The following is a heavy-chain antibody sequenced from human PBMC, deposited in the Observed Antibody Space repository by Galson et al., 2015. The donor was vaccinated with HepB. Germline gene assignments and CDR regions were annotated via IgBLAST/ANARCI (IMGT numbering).Heavy chain of an antibody. CDR2: INPSGGST. CDR3: ARDQRSTGPHNWFDP. Sequence: SVKVSCKASGYTFTGYYMHWVRQAPGQGLEWMGIINPSGGSTSYAQKFQGRVTMTRDTSTSTAYMELRSLRSDDTAVYYCARDQRSTGPHNWFDPWGQGTLFTVSS. V-gene: IGHV1-46*01. J-gene: IGHJ5*02. CDR1: GYTFTGYY.